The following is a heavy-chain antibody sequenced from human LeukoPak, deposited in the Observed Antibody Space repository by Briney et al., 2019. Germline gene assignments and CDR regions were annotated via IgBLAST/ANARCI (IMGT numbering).Heavy chain of an antibody. Sequence: GGSLRLSCAASGFTISGHWMAWVRQAPGKGLEWVAVISYDGSNKYYADSVKGRFTISRDNSKNTLYLQMNSLRAEDTAVYYCARDHREQQLALGYYYYGMDVWGQGTTVTVSS. J-gene: IGHJ6*02. CDR2: ISYDGSNK. V-gene: IGHV3-30*03. CDR3: ARDHREQQLALGYYYYGMDV. D-gene: IGHD6-13*01. CDR1: GFTISGHW.